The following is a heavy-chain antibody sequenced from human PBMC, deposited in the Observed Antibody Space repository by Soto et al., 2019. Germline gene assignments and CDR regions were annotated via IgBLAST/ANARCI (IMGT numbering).Heavy chain of an antibody. CDR1: GYTCISND. Sequence: QVQLVQSGAEVKKPGASVKVSCSASGYTCISNDINWVRQAPGQGLEWMGWMNPNTGNTGYAQKFQGRVTMTRSTSINTAYMELRSLRSEDTAVYYCARDLDCGGDCYSDAFDIWGQGTVVTVSS. D-gene: IGHD2-21*01. CDR2: MNPNTGNT. V-gene: IGHV1-8*01. J-gene: IGHJ3*02. CDR3: ARDLDCGGDCYSDAFDI.